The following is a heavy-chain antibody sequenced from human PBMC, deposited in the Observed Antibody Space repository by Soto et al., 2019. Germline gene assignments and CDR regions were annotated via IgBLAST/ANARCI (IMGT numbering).Heavy chain of an antibody. CDR3: ARDQATRWFDP. CDR2: IYYSGST. J-gene: IGHJ5*02. CDR1: GGSISGYY. Sequence: ETLSLTCTVSGGSISGYYWSWIRQPPGKGLEWIGYIYYSGSTNYNPSLKGRVTISVDTSKNQFSLKLSSVTAADTAVYYCARDQATRWFDPWGQGTLVIVSS. V-gene: IGHV4-59*01. D-gene: IGHD5-12*01.